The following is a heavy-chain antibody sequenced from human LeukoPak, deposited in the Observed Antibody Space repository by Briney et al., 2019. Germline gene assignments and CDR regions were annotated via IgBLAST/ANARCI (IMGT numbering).Heavy chain of an antibody. Sequence: SVKVSCKASGGTFSSHAISWVRQAPGQGLEWMGGIIPIFGTANYAQKFQGRVTITADESTSTAYMELSSLRSEDTAVYYCARDSRYPTVAFDIWGQGTMVTVSS. CDR1: GGTFSSHA. D-gene: IGHD3-9*01. CDR2: IIPIFGTA. J-gene: IGHJ3*02. CDR3: ARDSRYPTVAFDI. V-gene: IGHV1-69*01.